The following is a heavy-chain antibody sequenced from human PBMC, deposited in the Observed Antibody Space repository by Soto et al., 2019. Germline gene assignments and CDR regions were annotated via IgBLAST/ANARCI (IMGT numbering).Heavy chain of an antibody. CDR1: GGSISSSSYY. V-gene: IGHV4-39*01. Sequence: QLQLQESGPGLVKPSETLSLTCTVSGGSISSSSYYWGWIRQPPGKGLEWIGSIYYSGSTYYNPSLKSRVTLSVDTSKTPFPLKLSAVTAADTAVYYCASRTIIVVVISSSGYFDLWGRGPLVTVSS. CDR2: IYYSGST. D-gene: IGHD3-22*01. J-gene: IGHJ2*01. CDR3: ASRTIIVVVISSSGYFDL.